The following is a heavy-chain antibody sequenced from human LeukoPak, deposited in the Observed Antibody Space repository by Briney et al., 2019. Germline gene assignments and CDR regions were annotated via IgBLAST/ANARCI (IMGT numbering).Heavy chain of an antibody. V-gene: IGHV3-21*01. CDR2: ISSSSSYI. J-gene: IGHJ4*02. Sequence: GGSVRLSCGASGFTFSSYSMNWVRQAPGKGLEWVSSISSSSSYIYYADSVKGRFTISRDNAKNSLYLQMNSLRAEDTAVYYCAREPTGDLANFDYWGQGTLVTVSS. D-gene: IGHD2-21*02. CDR3: AREPTGDLANFDY. CDR1: GFTFSSYS.